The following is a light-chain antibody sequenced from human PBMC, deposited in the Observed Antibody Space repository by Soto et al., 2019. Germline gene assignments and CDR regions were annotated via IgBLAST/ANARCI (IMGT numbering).Light chain of an antibody. CDR2: EVS. CDR1: SSDVGSYNL. Sequence: QSALTQPASVSGSPGQSIAISCTGTSSDVGSYNLVSWYQQHPGKAPKLIIYEVSKRPSGVPDRFSGSKSGNTASLTVSGLQAEDEAEFYCSSYAGSNNLLFGGGTKVTVL. V-gene: IGLV2-8*01. CDR3: SSYAGSNNLL. J-gene: IGLJ2*01.